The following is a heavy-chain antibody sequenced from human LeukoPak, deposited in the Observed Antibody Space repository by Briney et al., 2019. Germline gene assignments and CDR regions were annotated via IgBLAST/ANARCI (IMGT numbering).Heavy chain of an antibody. CDR1: GYTFTSYA. J-gene: IGHJ4*02. V-gene: IGHV1-46*01. D-gene: IGHD6-19*01. CDR2: INPSGGST. CDR3: ARDIEGWRRGIFDY. Sequence: ASGKVSCKASGYTFTSYAMHWVRQAPGQGLEWMGIINPSGGSTSYAQKFQGRVTMTRDMSTSTVYMELSSLRSEDTAVYYCARDIEGWRRGIFDYWGQGTLVTVSS.